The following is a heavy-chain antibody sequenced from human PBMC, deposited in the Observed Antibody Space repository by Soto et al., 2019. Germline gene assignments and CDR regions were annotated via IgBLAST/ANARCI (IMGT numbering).Heavy chain of an antibody. Sequence: GGSLRLSCAASGFTFSNAWMSWARQAPGKGLEWVGRIKSKTDGGTTDYAAPVKGRFTISRDDSKNTLYLQMNSLKTEDTAVYYCTTDTRVATIYYFDYWGQGTLVTVSS. J-gene: IGHJ4*02. CDR1: GFTFSNAW. D-gene: IGHD5-12*01. V-gene: IGHV3-15*01. CDR2: IKSKTDGGTT. CDR3: TTDTRVATIYYFDY.